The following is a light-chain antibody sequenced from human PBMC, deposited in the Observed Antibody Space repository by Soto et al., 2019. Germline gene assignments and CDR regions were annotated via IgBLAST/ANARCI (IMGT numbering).Light chain of an antibody. CDR1: SSNIGAGYD. CDR3: QSYDSSLSGRGV. V-gene: IGLV1-40*01. CDR2: GND. Sequence: QSVLTQPPSVSGAPGQGVTISCTGSSSNIGAGYDVHWYQQLPGAAPKLLIFGNDNRPSGVPDRFSGSRSGTSASLAITGLQAEDEADYYCQSYDSSLSGRGVFGGGTKLTVL. J-gene: IGLJ2*01.